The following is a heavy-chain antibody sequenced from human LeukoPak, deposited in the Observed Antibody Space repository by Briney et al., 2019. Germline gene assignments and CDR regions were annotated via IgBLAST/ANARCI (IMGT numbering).Heavy chain of an antibody. V-gene: IGHV1-8*01. Sequence: ASVKVSCKASGYTFTSYDINWVRQATGQGLEWMGWMNPNSGNTGYAQKFQGRVIMTRNTSISTAYIELSSLRSEDTAVYYCARGWLVHDAFDIWGQGTMVTVSS. J-gene: IGHJ3*02. CDR1: GYTFTSYD. D-gene: IGHD6-19*01. CDR2: MNPNSGNT. CDR3: ARGWLVHDAFDI.